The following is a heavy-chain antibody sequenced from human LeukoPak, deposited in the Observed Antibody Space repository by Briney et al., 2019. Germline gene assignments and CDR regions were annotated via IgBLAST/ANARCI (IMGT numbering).Heavy chain of an antibody. CDR3: ARALRGGSQGAVWDYYDY. CDR2: IYPGDSDT. CDR1: GYKFNIYW. V-gene: IGHV5-51*01. D-gene: IGHD3-16*01. Sequence: KAGESLKISCQASGYKFNIYWMAWVRQMPGKGLEWMGIIYPGDSDTRYRPSFQGQVTISADKSTNTTYLQWNSLKASDTAVYFCARALRGGSQGAVWDYYDYWGQGALVTVSS. J-gene: IGHJ4*02.